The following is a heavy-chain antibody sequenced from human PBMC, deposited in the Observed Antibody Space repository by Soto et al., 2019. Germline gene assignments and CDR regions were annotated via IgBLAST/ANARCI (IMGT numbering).Heavy chain of an antibody. J-gene: IGHJ1*01. D-gene: IGHD5-12*01. CDR3: ARSAKKTWLPDF. Sequence: ASVKVSCKASGFSFIDYSILWVRQAPGQSLEWLGWINAGNGNTKYSHRFQDRVTITSDTSATTTYMELRSLRSEDTAVFYCARSAKKTWLPDFWGQGTLVTVSS. V-gene: IGHV1-3*01. CDR1: GFSFIDYS. CDR2: INAGNGNT.